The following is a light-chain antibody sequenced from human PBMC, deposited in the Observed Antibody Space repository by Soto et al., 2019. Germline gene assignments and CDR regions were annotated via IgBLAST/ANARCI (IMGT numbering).Light chain of an antibody. CDR2: EVS. J-gene: IGLJ2*01. Sequence: QSALTQPASVSGSPGQSITISCTGTSSDVGGYNYVSWYQQHPGKAPKIMIYEVSNRPSGVSKRFSGSKYGNTASLTISGLQAEDEADYYCSSYTSSSSYVVFGGGTKVTVL. CDR3: SSYTSSSSYVV. V-gene: IGLV2-14*01. CDR1: SSDVGGYNY.